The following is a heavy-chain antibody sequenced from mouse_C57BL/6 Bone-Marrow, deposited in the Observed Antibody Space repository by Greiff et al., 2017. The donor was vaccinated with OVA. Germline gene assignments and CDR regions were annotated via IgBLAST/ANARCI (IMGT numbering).Heavy chain of an antibody. CDR3: ARYYEGAMDY. J-gene: IGHJ4*01. D-gene: IGHD2-4*01. CDR1: GFSINSDCY. CDR2: TFYSGIT. V-gene: IGHV3-3*01. Sequence: EVQLVESGPSLVRPSQTLSLTCTVTGFSINSDCYWIWIRQFPGNKLEYIGYTFYSGITYYNPSLESRTYITRDTAKKQVSLKLSYVTTEDTATYYRARYYEGAMDYWGQGTSVTVSS.